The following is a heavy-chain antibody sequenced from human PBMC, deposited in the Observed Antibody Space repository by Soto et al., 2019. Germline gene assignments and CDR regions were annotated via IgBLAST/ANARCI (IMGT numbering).Heavy chain of an antibody. CDR2: FDPEDGET. D-gene: IGHD3-3*02. CDR3: VVLAVARRDAFDF. V-gene: IGHV1-24*01. J-gene: IGHJ3*01. CDR1: GYTLTELS. Sequence: ASVKVSCKVSGYTLTELSMHWVRQAPGKGLEWMGGFDPEDGETIYAQKFQGRVTMTEDTSADTAYMELSSLRSEDTAVYYCVVLAVARRDAFDFPAQGTMVTVS.